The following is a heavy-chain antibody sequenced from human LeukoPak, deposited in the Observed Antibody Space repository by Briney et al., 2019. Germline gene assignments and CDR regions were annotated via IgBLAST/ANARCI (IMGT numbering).Heavy chain of an antibody. V-gene: IGHV4-34*01. CDR1: GGSFSGYY. Sequence: SETLSLTCAVYGGSFSGYYWSWIRQPPGKGLEWIGEINHSGSTNYNPSLKSRVTISVDTSKNQFSLKLSSVTAADTAVYYCARAVAGLGYYYYGMDVWGQGTTVTVSS. J-gene: IGHJ6*02. CDR3: ARAVAGLGYYYYGMDV. D-gene: IGHD6-19*01. CDR2: INHSGST.